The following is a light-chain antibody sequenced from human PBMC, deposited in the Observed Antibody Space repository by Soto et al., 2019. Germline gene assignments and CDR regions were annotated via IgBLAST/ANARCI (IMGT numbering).Light chain of an antibody. V-gene: IGKV3-20*01. CDR1: QIVSSSY. Sequence: EIVLTQSPGTLSFSPGERATLSCRASQIVSSSYLAWYQQKPGQAPRLLIYGASSRATGIPDRFSGSGSGTDFTLTISRLEPEDFAVYYCHQYGSSPLITFGQGTRLEI. CDR2: GAS. CDR3: HQYGSSPLIT. J-gene: IGKJ5*01.